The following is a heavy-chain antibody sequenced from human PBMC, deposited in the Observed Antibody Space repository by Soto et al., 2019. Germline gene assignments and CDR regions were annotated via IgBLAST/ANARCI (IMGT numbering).Heavy chain of an antibody. CDR2: ISSASSET. Sequence: PGGTLRLSCDVSGCTFSRVTKNWVRQVPGKGLEWVASISSASSETWYAESVKGRFIISRDNAQNSLFLQMNTLRPGDSAIYYCARVAYWGPGTQVTV. V-gene: IGHV3-21*01. CDR3: ARVAY. J-gene: IGHJ4*02. CDR1: GCTFSRVT.